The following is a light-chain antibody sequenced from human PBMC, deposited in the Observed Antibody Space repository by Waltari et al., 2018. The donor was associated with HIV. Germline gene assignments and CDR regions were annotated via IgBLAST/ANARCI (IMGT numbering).Light chain of an antibody. J-gene: IGLJ2*01. V-gene: IGLV3-9*01. CDR2: RDS. CDR3: QVWDSITVV. CDR1: NIGSKN. Sequence: SYELTQPLSVSVALGQTARITCGGNNIGSKNDHWYQQKPGQAPVLVIYRDSNRPSGIPDRFSGSNSGNTATLTISRAQAGDEADYYCQVWDSITVVFGGGTKLTVL.